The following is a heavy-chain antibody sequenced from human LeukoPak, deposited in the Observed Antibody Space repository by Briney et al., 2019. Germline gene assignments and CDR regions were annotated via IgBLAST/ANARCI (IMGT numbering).Heavy chain of an antibody. CDR3: ARNSSDPYSSSAKRYNWFDP. CDR1: GGYISSSNYY. Sequence: PSETLSLTCSVSGGYISSSNYYWGWLRQPPGKGLEWIGSIYYSGSTHYNPSLKSRVTISVDTSKNQFSLKLSSVTAADTAVYHCARNSSDPYSSSAKRYNWFDPWGQGTLVTVSS. D-gene: IGHD6-13*01. J-gene: IGHJ5*02. V-gene: IGHV4-39*01. CDR2: IYYSGST.